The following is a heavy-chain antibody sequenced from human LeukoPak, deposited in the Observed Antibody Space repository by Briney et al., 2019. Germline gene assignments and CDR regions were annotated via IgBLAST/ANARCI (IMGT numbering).Heavy chain of an antibody. J-gene: IGHJ4*02. CDR3: AKDCNGGNCYIDY. Sequence: GGSLRLSCAASRFTFSSYAMSWVRQAPGKGLEWVSAISGSGGSTYYADSVKGRFTISSDNSKNTLYLQMNSLRAEDTAIYYCAKDCNGGNCYIDYWGQGTLVTVAS. CDR2: ISGSGGST. V-gene: IGHV3-23*01. D-gene: IGHD2-15*01. CDR1: RFTFSSYA.